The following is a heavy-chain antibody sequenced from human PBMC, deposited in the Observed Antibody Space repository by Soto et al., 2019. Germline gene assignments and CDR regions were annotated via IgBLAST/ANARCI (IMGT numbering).Heavy chain of an antibody. CDR2: IHHSGGT. V-gene: IGHV4-4*02. CDR1: GGSVSNNNW. Sequence: QVQLQESGPGLVKPSGTLSLSCAVSGGSVSNNNWWSWVRQYPGNGLEWIGEIHHSGGTSYNPSLESRAHLSVDKSKNELSLRLKYVADADTAVYYCTKNSAYALDYWGLGIMVTVSS. J-gene: IGHJ4*02. D-gene: IGHD5-12*01. CDR3: TKNSAYALDY.